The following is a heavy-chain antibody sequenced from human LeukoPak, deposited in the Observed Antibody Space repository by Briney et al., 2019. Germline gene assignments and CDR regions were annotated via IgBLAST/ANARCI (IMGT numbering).Heavy chain of an antibody. D-gene: IGHD3-22*01. J-gene: IGHJ5*02. V-gene: IGHV4-59*11. CDR1: GGSTSSHY. Sequence: SETLSLTCTVSGGSTSSHYWSWIRQPPGKGLEWIGYIYYSGSTNYNPSLKSRVTISVDTSKNQFSLKLSSVTAADTAVYYCARSPNYYDSSGFWFDPWGQGTLVTVSS. CDR3: ARSPNYYDSSGFWFDP. CDR2: IYYSGST.